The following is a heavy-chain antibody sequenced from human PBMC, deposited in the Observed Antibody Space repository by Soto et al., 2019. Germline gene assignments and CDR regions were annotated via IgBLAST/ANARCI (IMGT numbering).Heavy chain of an antibody. J-gene: IGHJ4*02. Sequence: QVQLVQSGAEEMKPGASVKVSCKASGYTLTRYSIHWVRPAPGQRLEWMGWINAGNGNTKFSQKFQGRVTITRDTSASTAYMELRGLRSEDTAVYYCAILGTYYFDNSDNYFDFWGQGTLVTVSS. CDR3: AILGTYYFDNSDNYFDF. CDR2: INAGNGNT. CDR1: GYTLTRYS. V-gene: IGHV1-3*05. D-gene: IGHD3-22*01.